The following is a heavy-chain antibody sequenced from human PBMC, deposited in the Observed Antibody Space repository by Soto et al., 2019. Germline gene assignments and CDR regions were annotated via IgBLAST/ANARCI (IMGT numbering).Heavy chain of an antibody. J-gene: IGHJ4*02. CDR1: GFTFSSYS. V-gene: IGHV3-48*02. D-gene: IGHD2-15*01. CDR3: ARDPRVVVAATPSAGFDY. Sequence: GGSLRLSCAASGFTFSSYSMNWVRQAPGKGLEWVSYISSSSSTIYYADSVKGRFTISRDNAKNSLYLQMNSLRDEDTAVYYCARDPRVVVAATPSAGFDYWGQGTLVTASS. CDR2: ISSSSSTI.